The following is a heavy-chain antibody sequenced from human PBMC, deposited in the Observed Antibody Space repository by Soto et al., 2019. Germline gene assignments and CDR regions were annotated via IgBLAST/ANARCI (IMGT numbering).Heavy chain of an antibody. D-gene: IGHD3-16*01. V-gene: IGHV3-48*02. Sequence: EVQLVESGGGLVQPGGSLRLSCAASGFTFSDYNMIWVRQAPGKGLEWVSYIDIFSATIYYADSVKGRFTISRDNAKNYLYLQMSGRRDEDTAGYDCGRVGGAEIDNGGQGPLVAVSP. CDR2: IDIFSATI. CDR3: GRVGGAEIDN. CDR1: GFTFSDYN. J-gene: IGHJ4*02.